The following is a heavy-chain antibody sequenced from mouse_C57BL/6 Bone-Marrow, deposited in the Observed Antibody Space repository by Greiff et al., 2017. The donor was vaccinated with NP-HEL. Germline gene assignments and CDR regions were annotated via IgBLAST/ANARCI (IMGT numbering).Heavy chain of an antibody. J-gene: IGHJ1*03. Sequence: QVQLQQPGAELVKPGASVKMSCKASGYTFTSYWITWVKQRPGQGLEWIGDIYPGSGSTNYNEKFKSKATLTVDTSSSTAYMQLSSLTSEDSAVYYGAREGITTVVAHWYFDVWGTGTTVTVSS. CDR2: IYPGSGST. CDR1: GYTFTSYW. CDR3: AREGITTVVAHWYFDV. D-gene: IGHD1-1*01. V-gene: IGHV1-55*01.